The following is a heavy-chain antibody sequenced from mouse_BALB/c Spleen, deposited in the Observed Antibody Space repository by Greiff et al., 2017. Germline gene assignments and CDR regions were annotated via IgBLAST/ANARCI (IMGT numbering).Heavy chain of an antibody. CDR3: ASYYYGSSYLDY. V-gene: IGHV5-6*01. CDR1: GFTFSSYG. D-gene: IGHD1-1*01. Sequence: EVKVVESGGDLVKPGGSLKLSCAASGFTFSSYGMSWVRQTPDKRLEWVATISSGGSYTYYPDSVKGRFTISRDNAKNTLYLQMSSLKSEDTAMYYCASYYYGSSYLDYWGQGTTLTVSS. J-gene: IGHJ2*01. CDR2: ISSGGSYT.